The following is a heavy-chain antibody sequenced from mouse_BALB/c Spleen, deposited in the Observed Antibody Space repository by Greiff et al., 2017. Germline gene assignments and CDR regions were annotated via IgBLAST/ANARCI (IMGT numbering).Heavy chain of an antibody. J-gene: IGHJ1*01. Sequence: VQLQQSGAELVKPGASVKLSCTASGFNIKDTYMHWVKQRPEQGLEWIGRIDPAHGNTKYDPKFQGKATITAYTSSNTAYLQLSSLTSEDTAVYYCARKGDWYFDVWGAGTTVTVSS. CDR1: GFNIKDTY. CDR2: IDPAHGNT. V-gene: IGHV14-3*02. CDR3: ARKGDWYFDV.